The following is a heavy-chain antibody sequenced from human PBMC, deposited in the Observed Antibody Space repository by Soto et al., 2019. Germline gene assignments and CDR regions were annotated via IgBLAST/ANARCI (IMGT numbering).Heavy chain of an antibody. Sequence: QVQLQQSGPGLVKPSETLSLTCTVSSGPSSSHNWGWIRQSPGRGLEWIGYVDNTGGTSYNPSLNTRVTISADTSANPTSLTLSFVTAADTAIYYCVRLAIGSLPGLVAVWGQGTTVSVSS. V-gene: IGHV4-59*08. CDR2: VDNTGGT. D-gene: IGHD2-21*01. CDR1: SGPSSSHN. CDR3: VRLAIGSLPGLVAV. J-gene: IGHJ6*02.